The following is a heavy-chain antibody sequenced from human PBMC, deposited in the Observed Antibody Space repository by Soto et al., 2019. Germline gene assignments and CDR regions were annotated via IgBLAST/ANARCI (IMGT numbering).Heavy chain of an antibody. V-gene: IGHV3-53*01. D-gene: IGHD3-22*01. Sequence: EVQLVESGGGLIQPGGSLRLSCAASGLDVSTNYMNWVRQAPGKGLEWVSMIYSSGTTYYAASVKGRFSISRDKSKNTLYLQMNSLRADDTAVYYCARGTSGYSFWGQGTLVTASS. CDR1: GLDVSTNY. CDR2: IYSSGTT. CDR3: ARGTSGYSF. J-gene: IGHJ4*02.